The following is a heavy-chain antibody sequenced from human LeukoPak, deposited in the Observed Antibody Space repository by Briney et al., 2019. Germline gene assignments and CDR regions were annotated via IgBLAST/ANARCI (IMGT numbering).Heavy chain of an antibody. D-gene: IGHD1-26*01. CDR3: AIEMTTTDFDY. CDR2: IHYSGGT. V-gene: IGHV4-59*12. Sequence: SETLSLTCTVSGGSISSYYWSWIRQPPGKGLEWIGYIHYSGGTNYNPSLKSRVTISVDMSKNQFSLNLNSVTAADTAVYYCAIEMTTTDFDYWGQGTLVTVSS. CDR1: GGSISSYY. J-gene: IGHJ4*02.